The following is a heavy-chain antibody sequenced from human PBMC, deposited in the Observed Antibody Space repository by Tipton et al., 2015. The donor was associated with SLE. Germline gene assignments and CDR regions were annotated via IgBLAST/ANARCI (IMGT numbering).Heavy chain of an antibody. CDR2: IYESGST. D-gene: IGHD3-3*01. V-gene: IGHV4-4*01. Sequence: TLSLTCAFSGGSISGNYWWSWVRQPPGKGLEWIGEIYESGSTKYNPSAKSRVTISVDTSKNQFSLRLTSVTAADTAVYFCARADFWGGYLDYWGQGTLATVSS. J-gene: IGHJ4*02. CDR3: ARADFWGGYLDY. CDR1: GGSISGNYW.